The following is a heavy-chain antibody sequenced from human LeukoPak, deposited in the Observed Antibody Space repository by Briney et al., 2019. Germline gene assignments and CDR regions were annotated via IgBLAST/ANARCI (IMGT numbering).Heavy chain of an antibody. D-gene: IGHD2-21*02. J-gene: IGHJ4*02. CDR3: ARASCGADCYSFDY. CDR1: GGSISSGDYY. V-gene: IGHV4-30-4*01. Sequence: PSQTLSLTCTVSGGSISSGDYYWSWIRQPPGKGLEWIGYIYYSGSTYYNPSLKSRVTISVDTSKNQFFLKLTSVTAADTAVYYCARASCGADCYSFDYWGQGTLVTVSS. CDR2: IYYSGST.